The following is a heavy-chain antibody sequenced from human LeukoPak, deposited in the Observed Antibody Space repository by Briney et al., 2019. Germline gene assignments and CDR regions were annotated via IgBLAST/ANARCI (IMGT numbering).Heavy chain of an antibody. J-gene: IGHJ6*03. CDR2: LYYSGST. D-gene: IGHD4-11*01. CDR1: GGSISTSSYY. V-gene: IGHV4-39*01. Sequence: SETLSLTCTVSGGSISTSSYYWGWIRPPPGKGLEWIGSLYYSGSTYYNPSLKSRVTMSVDTSKNLFSLRLSSVTAADTAVYYCARLTGETLTTLRTVNYNYYMDVWGKGTTVTVSS. CDR3: ARLTGETLTTLRTVNYNYYMDV.